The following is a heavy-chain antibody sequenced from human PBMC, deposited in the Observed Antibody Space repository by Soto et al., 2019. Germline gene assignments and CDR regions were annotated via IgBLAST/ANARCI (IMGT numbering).Heavy chain of an antibody. CDR2: IKSKTDGGTT. CDR1: GFTFSNVW. CDR3: TTSITIFGVVIIVKDY. V-gene: IGHV3-15*07. D-gene: IGHD3-3*01. J-gene: IGHJ4*02. Sequence: GGSLRLSCAASGFTFSNVWMNWVRQAPGKGLEWVGRIKSKTDGGTTDYAAPVKGRFTISRDDSKNTLYLQMNSLKTEDTAVYYCTTSITIFGVVIIVKDYWGQGTLVTVSS.